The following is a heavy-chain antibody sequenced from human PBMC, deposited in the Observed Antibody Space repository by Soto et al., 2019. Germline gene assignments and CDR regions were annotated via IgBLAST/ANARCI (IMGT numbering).Heavy chain of an antibody. J-gene: IGHJ4*02. Sequence: TLSLPWAFSECSISSAVYSWSWIRQPLGKGLEWIGYIYSGTTHYNPSLTSRVTISIDRPKNQISLRLRSVTAADTALYYCAGKRQDYGDYADYWGQGTLVTVS. CDR3: AGKRQDYGDYADY. V-gene: IGHV4-30-2*01. CDR1: ECSISSAVYS. CDR2: IYSGTT. D-gene: IGHD4-17*01.